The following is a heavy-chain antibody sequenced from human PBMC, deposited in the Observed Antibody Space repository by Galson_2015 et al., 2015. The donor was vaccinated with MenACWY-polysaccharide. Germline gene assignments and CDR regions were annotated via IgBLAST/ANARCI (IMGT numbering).Heavy chain of an antibody. D-gene: IGHD4/OR15-4a*01. CDR3: AKRSYRANAVLSYYYYYMDV. J-gene: IGHJ6*03. V-gene: IGHV3-23*01. Sequence: SLRLSCAASAFDFNNYVMNWVRQPPGKGLQWVSSISATGGTPYYADSVRGRFTITRDNSKNTLYLQMNSLGAEDTAVYYCAKRSYRANAVLSYYYYYMDVWGKATTVNVSS. CDR2: ISATGGTP. CDR1: AFDFNNYV.